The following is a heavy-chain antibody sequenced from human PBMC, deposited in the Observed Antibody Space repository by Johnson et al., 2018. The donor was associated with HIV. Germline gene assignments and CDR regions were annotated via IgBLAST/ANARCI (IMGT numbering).Heavy chain of an antibody. J-gene: IGHJ3*02. Sequence: QVQLVESVGGVVQPGRSLRLSCAASGFTFSNYALHWVRQAPGRGLEWVALISHDGSNKYYADFVKGRFTISRDNSINTLYLQMNSLRAEDTAVYYCARPMGAVDECDAFDIWGHGTMVTVSS. V-gene: IGHV3-30-3*01. CDR1: GFTFSNYA. D-gene: IGHD1-26*01. CDR2: ISHDGSNK. CDR3: ARPMGAVDECDAFDI.